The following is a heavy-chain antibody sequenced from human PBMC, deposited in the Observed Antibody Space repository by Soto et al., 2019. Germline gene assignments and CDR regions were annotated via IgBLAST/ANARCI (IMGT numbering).Heavy chain of an antibody. V-gene: IGHV3-23*01. D-gene: IGHD3-10*01. CDR3: AKSIGSGSYSNYYYMDV. CDR1: GFTFSSYA. J-gene: IGHJ6*03. CDR2: ISGSGGST. Sequence: GGSLRLSCAASGFTFSSYAMSWVRQAPGKGLEWVSAISGSGGSTYYADSVKGRFTISRDNSKNTLYLQMNSLRAEDTAVYYCAKSIGSGSYSNYYYMDVWGKGTTVTVSS.